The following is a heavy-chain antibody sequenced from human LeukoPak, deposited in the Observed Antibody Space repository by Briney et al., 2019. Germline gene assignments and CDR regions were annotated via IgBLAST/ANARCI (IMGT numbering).Heavy chain of an antibody. Sequence: GGSLRLSCAASGFTFSSYSMNWVRQAPGKGLEWVSSISSSSNYIYYADSVKGRFTISRDNAKNSLYLQMNGLRAEDTAVYYCAKDATVPGQAGRTTTKKYFDYWGQGTLVIVSS. CDR2: ISSSSNYI. J-gene: IGHJ4*02. D-gene: IGHD6-19*01. V-gene: IGHV3-21*01. CDR1: GFTFSSYS. CDR3: AKDATVPGQAGRTTTKKYFDY.